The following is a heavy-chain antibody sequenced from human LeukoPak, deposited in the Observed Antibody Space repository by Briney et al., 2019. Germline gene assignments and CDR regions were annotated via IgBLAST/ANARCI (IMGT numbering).Heavy chain of an antibody. V-gene: IGHV1-69*13. D-gene: IGHD1-26*01. CDR3: ARDRAGGSYTSDAFDI. CDR1: GGTFSSYA. J-gene: IGHJ3*02. Sequence: SVKVSCKASGGTFSSYAISWVRQAPGQGLEWMGGIIPIFGTANYAQKFQGRVTITADESTSTAYMELSSLRSEDTAVYYCARDRAGGSYTSDAFDIWGQGTMVTVSS. CDR2: IIPIFGTA.